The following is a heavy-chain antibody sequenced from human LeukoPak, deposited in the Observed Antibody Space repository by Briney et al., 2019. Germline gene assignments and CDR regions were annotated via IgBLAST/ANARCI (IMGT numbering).Heavy chain of an antibody. D-gene: IGHD3-3*01. CDR1: GGSFSGYY. J-gene: IGHJ5*02. CDR2: INHSGRT. Sequence: PSETLSLTCAVYGGSFSGYYWSWIRQPPGKGLEWIGEINHSGRTNHNPSLKSRVTISVDTSKNQFSLKLSSVTAADTAVYYCARGVFWSGYPLYLRFDPWGQGTLVTVSS. V-gene: IGHV4-34*01. CDR3: ARGVFWSGYPLYLRFDP.